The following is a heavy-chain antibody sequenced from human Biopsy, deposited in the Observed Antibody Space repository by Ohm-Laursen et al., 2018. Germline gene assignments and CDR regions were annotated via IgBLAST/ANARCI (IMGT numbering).Heavy chain of an antibody. Sequence: SLRLSCAAPGFTFSGYAMNWVRQAPGKGLEWVSTISGSGGNTYYADPVRGRFTVSRDGSKSTLYLQMSSLSAEDTAFYYCAKGGYCTTSSCYMDLDYWGQGTLVTVSS. CDR1: GFTFSGYA. CDR2: ISGSGGNT. V-gene: IGHV3-23*01. J-gene: IGHJ4*02. CDR3: AKGGYCTTSSCYMDLDY. D-gene: IGHD2-2*02.